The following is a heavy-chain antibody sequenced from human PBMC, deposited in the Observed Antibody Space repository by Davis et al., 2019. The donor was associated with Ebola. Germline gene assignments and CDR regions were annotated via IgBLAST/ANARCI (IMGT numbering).Heavy chain of an antibody. CDR3: ARDGSNSYFDY. Sequence: PGGSLRLSCAASGFTFSTHWMAWIRQAPGKGLEWVTNINQGGSEKYYVDSVKGQFTVSRDNAKNSLYLQMNSLRAEDTAVYYCARDGSNSYFDYWGQGNLVTVSS. CDR1: GFTFSTHW. CDR2: INQGGSEK. D-gene: IGHD6-6*01. J-gene: IGHJ4*02. V-gene: IGHV3-7*01.